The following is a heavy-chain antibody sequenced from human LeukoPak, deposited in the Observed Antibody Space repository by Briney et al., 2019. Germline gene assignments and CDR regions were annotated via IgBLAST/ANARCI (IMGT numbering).Heavy chain of an antibody. CDR3: AKVVKLLQELGYCSSTSCSIEGYMDV. CDR1: GFTFSSYA. Sequence: PGGSLRLSCAASGFTFSSYAMSWVRQAPGKGLEWVSAISGSGGSTYYADSVKGRFTISRDNSKNTLYLQMNSLRAEDTAVYYCAKVVKLLQELGYCSSTSCSIEGYMDVWGQGTTVTVSS. J-gene: IGHJ6*02. D-gene: IGHD2-2*01. CDR2: ISGSGGST. V-gene: IGHV3-23*01.